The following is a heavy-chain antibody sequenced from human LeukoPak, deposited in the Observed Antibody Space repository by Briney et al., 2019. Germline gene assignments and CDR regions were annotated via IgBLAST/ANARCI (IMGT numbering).Heavy chain of an antibody. V-gene: IGHV3-21*01. CDR2: ISKSGTYI. CDR3: ATDTFYMKGLDP. Sequence: GGSLRLSCAASGFTFRDYTMNWVRQAPGKGLEWVSAISKSGTYIKYADSVKGRFTVSRDNAKNSLYLQMNSLRAEDTAVYYCATDTFYMKGLDPWGQGTLVIVSS. J-gene: IGHJ5*02. D-gene: IGHD2/OR15-2a*01. CDR1: GFTFRDYT.